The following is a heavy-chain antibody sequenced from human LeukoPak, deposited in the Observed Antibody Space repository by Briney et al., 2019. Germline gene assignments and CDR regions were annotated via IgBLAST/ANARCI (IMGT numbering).Heavy chain of an antibody. CDR2: AKQDGSET. J-gene: IGHJ5*02. CDR1: GFSFSGYW. CDR3: TRDQGDGLFDP. D-gene: IGHD3-10*01. V-gene: IGHV3-7*01. Sequence: PGGSLRLSCAASGFSFSGYWMSWVRQAPGKGLEWVAGAKQDGSETYYVDSVKGRFTISRDNAKNSLYLHMSSLRADDTAVYYCTRDQGDGLFDPWGQGTLVTVPS.